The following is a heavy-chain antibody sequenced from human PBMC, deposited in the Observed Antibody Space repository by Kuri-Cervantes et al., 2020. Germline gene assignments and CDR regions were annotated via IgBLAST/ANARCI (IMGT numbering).Heavy chain of an antibody. J-gene: IGHJ3*02. CDR3: TREAVTTFWTDAFDI. CDR2: IRSKAYGGTK. D-gene: IGHD4-17*01. V-gene: IGHV3-49*04. Sequence: GESLKISCTASGFTFGDYAMSWVRQAPGKGLEWVGFIRSKAYGGTKEYAASVKGRFTISRDDSKSIAYLQMNSLKTEDTAVYYCTREAVTTFWTDAFDIWGQGTMVTVSS. CDR1: GFTFGDYA.